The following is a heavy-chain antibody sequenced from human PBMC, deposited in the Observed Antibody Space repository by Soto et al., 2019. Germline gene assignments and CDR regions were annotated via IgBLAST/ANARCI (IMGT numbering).Heavy chain of an antibody. D-gene: IGHD7-27*01. V-gene: IGHV3-23*01. J-gene: IGHJ4*02. Sequence: EMQLLESGGGLVQPGGSLRLSCVASGFTFSNYAMSWVRQAPGKGLEWVSGISGRGGSTYYAGSVKGRFTISRDNPKNTLFVQMNSLRADDTAVYYCAKDDSNWGAFDNWGQGTLVTVSS. CDR1: GFTFSNYA. CDR2: ISGRGGST. CDR3: AKDDSNWGAFDN.